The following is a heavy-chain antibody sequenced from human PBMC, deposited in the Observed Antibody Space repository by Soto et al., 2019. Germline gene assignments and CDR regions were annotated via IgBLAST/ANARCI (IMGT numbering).Heavy chain of an antibody. V-gene: IGHV5-10-1*01. CDR1: GYSFTSYW. CDR3: ARVAGRGYYYGMDV. D-gene: IGHD1-26*01. CDR2: IDRSDSYT. Sequence: GESLKISCKGSGYSFTSYWISWVRQMPGKGLEWMGRIDRSDSYTYYSPSFQGHVTISAVKSISTAYLQWSSLKASDTAMYYCARVAGRGYYYGMDVWGQWTTVTVSS. J-gene: IGHJ6*02.